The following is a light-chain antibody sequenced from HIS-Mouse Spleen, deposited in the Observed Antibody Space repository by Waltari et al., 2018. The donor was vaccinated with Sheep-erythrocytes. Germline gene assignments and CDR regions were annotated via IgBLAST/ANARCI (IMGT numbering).Light chain of an antibody. V-gene: IGLV1-47*01. CDR1: SSNIGRNY. J-gene: IGLJ3*02. CDR3: AAWDDSLSGNWV. Sequence: QSVLTQPPSASGTPGPRVTISCSGSSSNIGRNYVYWYQQLPGTAPKLLIYRKNQRPSGVPDRFSGSKSGTSASLAISGLRSEDEADYYCAAWDDSLSGNWVFGGGTKLTVL. CDR2: RKN.